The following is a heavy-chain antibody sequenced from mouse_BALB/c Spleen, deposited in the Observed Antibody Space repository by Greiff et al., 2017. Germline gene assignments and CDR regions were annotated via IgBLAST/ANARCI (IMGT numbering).Heavy chain of an antibody. CDR3: ARPTARAYFDY. D-gene: IGHD3-1*01. CDR1: GFTFSSYA. Sequence: EVKLMESGGGLVKPGGSLKLSCAASGFTFSSYAMSWVRQTPEKRLEWVATISSGGSYTYYPDSVKGRFTISRDNAKNTLYLQMSSLRSEDTAMYYCARPTARAYFDYWGQGTTLTVSS. V-gene: IGHV5-9-3*01. CDR2: ISSGGSYT. J-gene: IGHJ2*01.